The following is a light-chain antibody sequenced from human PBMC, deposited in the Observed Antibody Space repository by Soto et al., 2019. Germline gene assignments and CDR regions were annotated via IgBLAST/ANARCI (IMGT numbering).Light chain of an antibody. CDR1: QSVSSN. CDR3: QQYNNWPRT. J-gene: IGKJ1*01. CDR2: GAS. V-gene: IGKV3-15*01. Sequence: EIEMTQSPATLSVSPGERATLSCRASQSVSSNLAWYQQQHGQAPRLLIYGASTRATGIPARFSGTGSGTEFTLTISSLQSEDFAVYYCQQYNNWPRTFGQGTKV.